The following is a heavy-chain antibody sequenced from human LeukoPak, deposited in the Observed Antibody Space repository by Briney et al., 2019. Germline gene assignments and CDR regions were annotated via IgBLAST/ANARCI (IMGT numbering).Heavy chain of an antibody. CDR1: GFTVSSNY. CDR2: IYSGGST. V-gene: IGHV3-53*01. CDR3: ARVPDREYYFDY. Sequence: GGALRLSCAASGFTVSSNYMSLVRQAPGKGLGGVSVIYSGGSTYYADSVKGRFTISRDNSKNTLYLQMNSLRAADTAVYYCARVPDREYYFDYWGQGTLVTVSS. J-gene: IGHJ4*02. D-gene: IGHD3-10*01.